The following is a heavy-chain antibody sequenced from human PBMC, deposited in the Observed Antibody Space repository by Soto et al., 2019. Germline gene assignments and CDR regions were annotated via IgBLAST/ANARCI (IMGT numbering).Heavy chain of an antibody. V-gene: IGHV1-2*04. Sequence: ASVKVSCKASGYTFTGYYMHWVRQAPGQGLEWMGWINPNSGGTNYAQKFQGWVTMTRDTSISTAYMELSRLRSDDTAVYYCARTKPPTAAGIAFDIWGQGTMVTVSS. J-gene: IGHJ3*02. D-gene: IGHD6-19*01. CDR1: GYTFTGYY. CDR2: INPNSGGT. CDR3: ARTKPPTAAGIAFDI.